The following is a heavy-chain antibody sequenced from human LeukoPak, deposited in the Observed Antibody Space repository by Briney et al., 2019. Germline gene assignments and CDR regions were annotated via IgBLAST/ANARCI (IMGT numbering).Heavy chain of an antibody. J-gene: IGHJ4*02. D-gene: IGHD3-10*01. CDR2: ISSSGSTI. Sequence: GGTLRLSCAASGFTFSEYYMSWISEAPGKGLEWVSYISSSGSTIYYAASVKGRFTISSHNAKNSLYLQMNSLRAEDTAVYYCARDFGMVRGVAGLSGGRAPLDYWGQGTLVTVSS. CDR1: GFTFSEYY. V-gene: IGHV3-11*01. CDR3: ARDFGMVRGVAGLSGGRAPLDY.